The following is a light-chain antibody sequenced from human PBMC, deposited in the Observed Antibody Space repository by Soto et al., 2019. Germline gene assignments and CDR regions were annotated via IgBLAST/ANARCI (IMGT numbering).Light chain of an antibody. Sequence: EIVLTQSPATLSLSPGERATLSCRASQSVSSYLAWYQQKPGQAPRLLIYDASNRATGIPARFSGSGSGTDFTLTISGLEPEDFAVYYCQQRSNWFLTFGGGTKVDTK. V-gene: IGKV3-11*01. CDR2: DAS. CDR3: QQRSNWFLT. J-gene: IGKJ4*01. CDR1: QSVSSY.